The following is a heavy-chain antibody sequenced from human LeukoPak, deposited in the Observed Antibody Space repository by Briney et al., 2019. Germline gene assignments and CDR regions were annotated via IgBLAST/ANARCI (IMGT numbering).Heavy chain of an antibody. D-gene: IGHD5-12*01. CDR2: ISWDGGST. CDR3: AKAGEGSSGYDPFDY. J-gene: IGHJ4*02. V-gene: IGHV3-43*01. CDR1: GFTFDDYT. Sequence: GGSLRLSCAASGFTFDDYTMHWVRQAPGKGLEWVSLISWDGGSTYYADSVKGRFTISRDNGKNSLYLQMNSLRTEDTALYYCAKAGEGSSGYDPFDYWGQGTLVTVSS.